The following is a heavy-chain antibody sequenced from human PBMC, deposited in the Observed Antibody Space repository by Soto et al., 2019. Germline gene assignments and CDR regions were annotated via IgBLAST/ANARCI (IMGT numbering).Heavy chain of an antibody. D-gene: IGHD3-22*01. CDR3: ARSGPGGYIDY. CDR2: VYYSDGT. Sequence: PSETLSLTCTVSGGPIGSYYWSWIRQSPGKGLEWIGCVYYSDGTNYNPSLKSRVTISLDRSKNQFSLQLNSVTPEDTAVYYCARSGPGGYIDYWGQGTLVTVSS. CDR1: GGPIGSYY. V-gene: IGHV4-59*12. J-gene: IGHJ4*02.